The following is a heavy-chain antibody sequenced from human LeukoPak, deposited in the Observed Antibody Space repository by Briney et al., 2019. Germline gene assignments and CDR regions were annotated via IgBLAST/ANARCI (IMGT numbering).Heavy chain of an antibody. D-gene: IGHD3-10*01. J-gene: IGHJ4*02. Sequence: SETLSLTCTVSGGSISSYYWSWIRQPPGKGLEWIGVICDNGHTDYNPSLKSRVTISVDTSKRQFSLKLSSLAAADTAVYYCATGRDPYKTGHWGQGTLVTVSS. CDR2: ICDNGHT. V-gene: IGHV4-59*01. CDR3: ATGRDPYKTGH. CDR1: GGSISSYY.